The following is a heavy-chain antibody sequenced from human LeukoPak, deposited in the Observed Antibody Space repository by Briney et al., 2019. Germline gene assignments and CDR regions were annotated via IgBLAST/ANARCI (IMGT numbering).Heavy chain of an antibody. V-gene: IGHV4-31*03. D-gene: IGHD2-15*01. J-gene: IGHJ4*02. CDR2: IYYSGST. Sequence: SETLSLTCTVSGGSISSGGYYWSWIRQHPGKGLEWIGYIYYSGSTYYNPSLKSRVTISVDTSKNQFSLKLSSVTAADTAVYYCARESLNCSGGSCYQEQKVDYWGQGTLVTVSS. CDR3: ARESLNCSGGSCYQEQKVDY. CDR1: GGSISSGGYY.